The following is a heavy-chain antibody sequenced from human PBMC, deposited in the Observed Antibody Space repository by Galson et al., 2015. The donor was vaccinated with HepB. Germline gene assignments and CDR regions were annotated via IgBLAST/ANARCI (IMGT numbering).Heavy chain of an antibody. CDR3: AVGRLEWDDAFDL. Sequence: SVKVSCKVSGNTFTDLSIHWVRQAPGIGLEWMGGSDPEARERKYSQKFQDRVTLTDDTSTATAYLEIRSLRTDDTAVYYCAVGRLEWDDAFDLWGQGTMVTVSS. D-gene: IGHD1-26*01. CDR1: GNTFTDLS. J-gene: IGHJ3*01. V-gene: IGHV1-24*01. CDR2: SDPEARER.